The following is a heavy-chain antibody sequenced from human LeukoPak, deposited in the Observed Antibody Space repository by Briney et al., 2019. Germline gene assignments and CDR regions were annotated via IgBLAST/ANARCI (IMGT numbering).Heavy chain of an antibody. D-gene: IGHD2-21*02. Sequence: GRSLRLSCAVSGFSFSSYGMHWVRQTPGKGLEWVAVMSFDGSNIYYGDSVKGRFTISRDNSKNTLYLQMNSLRVEDTALYYCAKVTPGSTARKSGLDFWGQGTLVTVSS. V-gene: IGHV3-30*18. J-gene: IGHJ4*02. CDR1: GFSFSSYG. CDR3: AKVTPGSTARKSGLDF. CDR2: MSFDGSNI.